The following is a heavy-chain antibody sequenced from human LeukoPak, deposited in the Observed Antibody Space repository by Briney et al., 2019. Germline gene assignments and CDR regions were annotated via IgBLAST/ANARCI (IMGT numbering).Heavy chain of an antibody. Sequence: SETLSLTCTVSGGSISSYYWSWIRQPAGKGLEWIGRIYTSGSTNYSPSLKSRVTMSVDTSKNQFSLKLSSVTAADTAVCYCASLGRLGGYWYGMDVWGQGTTVTVSS. D-gene: IGHD3-16*01. CDR1: GGSISSYY. J-gene: IGHJ6*02. V-gene: IGHV4-4*07. CDR2: IYTSGST. CDR3: ASLGRLGGYWYGMDV.